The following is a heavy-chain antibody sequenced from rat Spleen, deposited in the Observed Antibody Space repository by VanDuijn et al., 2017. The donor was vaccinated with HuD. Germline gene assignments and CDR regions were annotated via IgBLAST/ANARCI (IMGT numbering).Heavy chain of an antibody. Sequence: EVQLVESDGGLVQPGRSLKLSCAASGFTFSDYYMAWVRQAPTTGLEWVATISFDGGRNFYRDSVKGRFTISRDNAKSTLYFLMDSLRSEDTATYYCVRQDTSGYSNWFTYWGQGVMVTVSS. CDR1: GFTFSDYY. V-gene: IGHV5-29*01. CDR2: ISFDGGRN. CDR3: VRQDTSGYSNWFTY. D-gene: IGHD4-3*01. J-gene: IGHJ2*01.